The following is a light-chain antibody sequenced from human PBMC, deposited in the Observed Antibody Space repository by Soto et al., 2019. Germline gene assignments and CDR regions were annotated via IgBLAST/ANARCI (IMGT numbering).Light chain of an antibody. CDR2: GAS. Sequence: EIVLTQSPGTLSLSPGERATLSCRASQSVSSIYLAWYQQKPGQAPRLLIYGASSRPTGIPDRFSGSGSGTDFTLTISRLEPEDFAVYYCQQYGRSALTFGGGTKVEIK. CDR3: QQYGRSALT. J-gene: IGKJ4*01. V-gene: IGKV3-20*01. CDR1: QSVSSIY.